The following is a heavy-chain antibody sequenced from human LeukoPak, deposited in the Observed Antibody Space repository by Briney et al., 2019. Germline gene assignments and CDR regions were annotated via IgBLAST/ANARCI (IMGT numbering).Heavy chain of an antibody. J-gene: IGHJ4*02. Sequence: GGSLRLSCAASGFTVSSNYMSWVRQAPGKGLEWVSVIYSGGSTYYADSVKGRFTISRDNSKNTLYLQMNSLRAEDTAVYYCASLYYYGSGSSVPGPYYFDYWGQGTLVTVSS. CDR1: GFTVSSNY. V-gene: IGHV3-53*01. D-gene: IGHD3-10*01. CDR2: IYSGGST. CDR3: ASLYYYGSGSSVPGPYYFDY.